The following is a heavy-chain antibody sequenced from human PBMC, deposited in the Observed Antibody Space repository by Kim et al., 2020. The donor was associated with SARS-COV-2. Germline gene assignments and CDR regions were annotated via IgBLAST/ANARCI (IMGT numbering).Heavy chain of an antibody. Sequence: GGSLRLSCAASGFTFSSYSMNWVRQAPGKGLEWVSSISSSSSYIYYADSVKGRFTISRDNAKNSLYLQMNSLRAEDTAVYYCARIVDTAMGTEKYYYYGMDVWGQGTTFTVSS. J-gene: IGHJ6*02. CDR1: GFTFSSYS. CDR2: ISSSSSYI. D-gene: IGHD5-18*01. V-gene: IGHV3-21*01. CDR3: ARIVDTAMGTEKYYYYGMDV.